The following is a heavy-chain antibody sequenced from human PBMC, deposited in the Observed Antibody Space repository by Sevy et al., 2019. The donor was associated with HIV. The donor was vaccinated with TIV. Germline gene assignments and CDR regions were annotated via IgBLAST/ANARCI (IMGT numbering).Heavy chain of an antibody. D-gene: IGHD3-10*01. CDR1: GFTFDDCA. Sequence: GGSLRLSCAASGFTFDDCAMHWVRQAPGKGLEWVSGISWNSGSIGYADSVKGRFTISRDNAKNSLYLQMNSLRAEDTALYYCAKDRLWFGERNNGYAFDIWGQGTMVTVSS. CDR3: AKDRLWFGERNNGYAFDI. J-gene: IGHJ3*02. V-gene: IGHV3-9*01. CDR2: ISWNSGSI.